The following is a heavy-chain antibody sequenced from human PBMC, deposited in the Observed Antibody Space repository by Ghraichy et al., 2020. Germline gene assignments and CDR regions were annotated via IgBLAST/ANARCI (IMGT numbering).Heavy chain of an antibody. CDR2: IKQDGSEK. Sequence: GALRLSCAASGFTFSNYWMSWVRQAPGKGLEWVANIKQDGSEKYYVDSVKGRFTISRDNAKNSLYLQMNSLRAEDTAVYYCAREIPPYTAMATFYGMDVWGQGTTVTVSS. D-gene: IGHD5-18*01. V-gene: IGHV3-7*01. CDR1: GFTFSNYW. J-gene: IGHJ6*02. CDR3: AREIPPYTAMATFYGMDV.